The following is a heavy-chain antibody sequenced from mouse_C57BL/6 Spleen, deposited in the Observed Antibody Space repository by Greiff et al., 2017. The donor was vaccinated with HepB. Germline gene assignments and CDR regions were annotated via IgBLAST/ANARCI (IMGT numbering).Heavy chain of an antibody. D-gene: IGHD2-14*01. Sequence: QVQLQQPGAELVRPGSSVKLSCKASGYTFTSYWMHWVKQRPIQGLEWIGNIDPSDSETHYNQKFKDKATLTVDKSSSTAYMPRSSLTSEDSAVYYGARRGSTTLYYYAMDYWGKGTSVTVSS. CDR3: ARRGSTTLYYYAMDY. V-gene: IGHV1-52*01. CDR1: GYTFTSYW. J-gene: IGHJ4*01. CDR2: IDPSDSET.